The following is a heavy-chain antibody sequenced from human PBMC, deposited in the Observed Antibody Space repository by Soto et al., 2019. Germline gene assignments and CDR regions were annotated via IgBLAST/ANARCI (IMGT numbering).Heavy chain of an antibody. V-gene: IGHV1-46*03. Sequence: ASVKVSCKASGYTLTSYCMHWVRQAPGQGLEWMGIINPSGGSTSYAQKFQGRVTMTRDTSTSTVYMELSSLRSEDTAVYYCARDVVPAAIDGYYMDVWGKGTTVTVSS. CDR2: INPSGGST. CDR3: ARDVVPAAIDGYYMDV. D-gene: IGHD2-2*01. CDR1: GYTLTSYC. J-gene: IGHJ6*03.